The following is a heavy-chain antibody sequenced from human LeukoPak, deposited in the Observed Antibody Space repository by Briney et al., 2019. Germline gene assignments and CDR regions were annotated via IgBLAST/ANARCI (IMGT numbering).Heavy chain of an antibody. Sequence: SETLSLTCTVSGGSISSSSYYWGWIRQPPGKGLEWIGSIYYSGSTYYNPSLKSRVTISVDTSKNQFSLKLSSVTPADTAVYYCARDLVRRVFDPWGQGTLVTVSS. J-gene: IGHJ5*02. D-gene: IGHD1-1*01. CDR2: IYYSGST. V-gene: IGHV4-39*07. CDR1: GGSISSSSYY. CDR3: ARDLVRRVFDP.